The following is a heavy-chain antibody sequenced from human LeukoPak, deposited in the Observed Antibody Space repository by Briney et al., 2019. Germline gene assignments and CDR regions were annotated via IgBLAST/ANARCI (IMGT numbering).Heavy chain of an antibody. CDR3: ARQAIRPSRFDY. Sequence: PGGSLRLSCSASGFTVSISYKRWAPDAPGKGREGVSVFYSDGSTYYADSVKGRFTLSRDNSKNMPYLQMNSLRAEDTAVYYCARQAIRPSRFDYWGQGTLVTVSS. CDR2: FYSDGST. V-gene: IGHV3-53*01. J-gene: IGHJ4*02. CDR1: GFTVSISY.